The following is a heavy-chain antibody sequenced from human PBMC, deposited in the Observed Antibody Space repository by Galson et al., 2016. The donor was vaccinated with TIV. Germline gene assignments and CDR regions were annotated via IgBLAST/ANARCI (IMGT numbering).Heavy chain of an antibody. CDR1: GGTFSTCG. Sequence: SVKVSCKASGGTFSTCGISWVRQAPGQGLEWMGRVIPILGIANYAQKFQGRVTITADISTSTAYMELSSLRSEDTAVYFCARDEQDNDFWGRTFSWGQGTLVTVSS. J-gene: IGHJ5*02. V-gene: IGHV1-69*04. CDR3: ARDEQDNDFWGRTFS. D-gene: IGHD3-3*01. CDR2: VIPILGIA.